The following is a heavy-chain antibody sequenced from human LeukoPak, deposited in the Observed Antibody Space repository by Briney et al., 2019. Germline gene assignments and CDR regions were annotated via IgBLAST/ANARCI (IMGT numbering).Heavy chain of an antibody. CDR2: IRHDGIKK. J-gene: IGHJ4*02. V-gene: IGHV3-30*02. CDR1: GFTFDDYA. CDR3: ATRKVNLYSSGWYYFDY. Sequence: GGSLRLSCAASGFTFDDYAMHWVRQAPGKGLEWVTFIRHDGIKKYYADSVKGRFTISRDNSNNMVYLDMNSLKPEDTAVYYCATRKVNLYSSGWYYFDYWGQGTLVTVSS. D-gene: IGHD6-19*01.